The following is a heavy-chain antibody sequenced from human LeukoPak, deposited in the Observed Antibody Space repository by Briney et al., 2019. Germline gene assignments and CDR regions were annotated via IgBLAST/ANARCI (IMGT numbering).Heavy chain of an antibody. CDR2: ISYDGSNK. Sequence: PGGSLRLSCAASGFTFSSYAMHWVRQAPGKGLEWVAVISYDGSNKYYADSVKGRFTISRDNSKNTLYLQMNSLRAEDTAVYYCARDRVVPTNYFDYWGQGTLVTVSS. CDR1: GFTFSSYA. J-gene: IGHJ4*02. V-gene: IGHV3-30*01. CDR3: ARDRVVPTNYFDY. D-gene: IGHD2-2*01.